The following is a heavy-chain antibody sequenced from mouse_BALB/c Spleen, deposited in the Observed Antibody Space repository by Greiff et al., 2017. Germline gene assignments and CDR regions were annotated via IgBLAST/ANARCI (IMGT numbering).Heavy chain of an antibody. CDR2: ISSGGSYT. CDR3: ASRSTMITWFAY. V-gene: IGHV5-9-4*01. D-gene: IGHD2-4*01. CDR1: GFTFSSYA. J-gene: IGHJ3*01. Sequence: EVQGVESGGGLVKPGGSLKLSCAASGFTFSSYAMSWVRQSPEKRLEWVAEISSGGSYTYYPDTVTGRFTISRDNAKNTLYLEMSSLRSEDTAMYYCASRSTMITWFAYWGQGTLVTVSA.